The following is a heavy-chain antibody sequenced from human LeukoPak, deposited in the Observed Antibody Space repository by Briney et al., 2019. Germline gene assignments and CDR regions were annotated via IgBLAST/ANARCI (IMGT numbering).Heavy chain of an antibody. V-gene: IGHV3-7*01. J-gene: IGHJ5*02. D-gene: IGHD4-17*01. CDR1: GFTFSSYW. CDR2: IKQDGDEK. Sequence: GGSLRLSCAASGFTFSSYWMTWVRQAPGKGLEWVANIKQDGDEKNYVDSVKGRFTISRDNAKNSLYLQMNTLRAEDTAVYYCARDGWGVTSLNWFDPWGQGTLVTVSS. CDR3: ARDGWGVTSLNWFDP.